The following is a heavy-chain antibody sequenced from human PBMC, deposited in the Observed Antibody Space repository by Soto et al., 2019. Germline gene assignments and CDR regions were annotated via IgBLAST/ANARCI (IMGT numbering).Heavy chain of an antibody. CDR2: TYYRSKWYN. Sequence: SQTLSLTGAISGDSVSSNSAAWNWIRQSPSRGLEWLGRTYYRSKWYNDYAVSVKSRITINPDTSKNQFSLQLNSVTPEDTAVYYCAKEEQWLVRGAFDIWGQGTMVTVSS. J-gene: IGHJ3*02. V-gene: IGHV6-1*01. CDR1: GDSVSSNSAA. D-gene: IGHD6-19*01. CDR3: AKEEQWLVRGAFDI.